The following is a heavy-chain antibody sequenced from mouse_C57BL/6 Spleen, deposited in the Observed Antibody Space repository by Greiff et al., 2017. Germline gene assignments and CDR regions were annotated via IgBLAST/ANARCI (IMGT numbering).Heavy chain of an antibody. Sequence: LMEPGASVKMSCKASGYTFTDYNMHWVKQSHGKSLEWIGYINPNNGGTSYNQKFKGKATLTVNKSSSTAYMELRSLTSEDSAVYYCAREGESKKAGGYFDVWGTGTTVTVSS. CDR2: INPNNGGT. V-gene: IGHV1-22*01. J-gene: IGHJ1*03. D-gene: IGHD1-3*01. CDR1: GYTFTDYN. CDR3: AREGESKKAGGYFDV.